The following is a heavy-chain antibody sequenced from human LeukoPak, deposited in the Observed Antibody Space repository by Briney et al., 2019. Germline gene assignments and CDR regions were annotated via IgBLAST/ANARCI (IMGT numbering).Heavy chain of an antibody. J-gene: IGHJ4*02. V-gene: IGHV4-59*01. CDR3: ARGRGDSRGTSFDY. CDR1: GGSTSTYY. CDR2: IYYTGST. D-gene: IGHD3-22*01. Sequence: PSETLSLTCTVSGGSTSTYYWSWIRQPPGKGLEWIGYIYYTGSTTYNPSLRSRVAISIDTSKNQFSLRLNSVTAADTAVYYCARGRGDSRGTSFDYWGQGTLVTVSS.